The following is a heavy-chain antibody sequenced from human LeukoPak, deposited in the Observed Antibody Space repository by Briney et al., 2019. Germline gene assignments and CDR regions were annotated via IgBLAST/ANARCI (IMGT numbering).Heavy chain of an antibody. CDR1: GFTFSRHW. CDR3: ARGALKVTTGYLDF. J-gene: IGHJ4*02. CDR2: IKQDGSAK. D-gene: IGHD4-17*01. V-gene: IGHV3-7*04. Sequence: GGSLRLSCAASGFTFSRHWMYWVRQAPGKGLEWVANIKQDGSAKPYVDSVKGRFTLSRDNSKSTLYLQMNSLRSEDTAVYYCARGALKVTTGYLDFWGQGNLVTVSS.